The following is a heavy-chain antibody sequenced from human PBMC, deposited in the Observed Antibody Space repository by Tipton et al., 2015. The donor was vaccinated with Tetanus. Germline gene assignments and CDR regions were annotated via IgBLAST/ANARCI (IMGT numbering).Heavy chain of an antibody. CDR1: GASFSDYY. CDR3: ARGSDIVVVPGVTRADWFDP. Sequence: TLSLTCAVYGASFSDYYWSWIRQAPGKGLEWIGEINHSGNTNHNPSLKSRVTMSLDTSKNQFSLKLTSVTAADTAMYYCARGSDIVVVPGVTRADWFDPWGQGTLVTVSS. J-gene: IGHJ5*02. V-gene: IGHV4-34*01. CDR2: INHSGNT. D-gene: IGHD2-2*01.